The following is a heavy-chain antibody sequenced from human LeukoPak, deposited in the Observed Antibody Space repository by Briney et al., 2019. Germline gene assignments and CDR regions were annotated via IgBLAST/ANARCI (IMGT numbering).Heavy chain of an antibody. V-gene: IGHV1-2*02. J-gene: IGHJ4*02. CDR3: TIFGYCNTSSCLGDH. CDR1: GYTFTGYY. Sequence: ASVKVSCKASGYTFTGYYMHWVRQAPGQGLEWMGWINPNSGGTNYAQKFQGRVTMTRDTSINTAYMDLASLRSDDTAVYYCTIFGYCNTSSCLGDHWGQGTMVTVSS. CDR2: INPNSGGT. D-gene: IGHD2/OR15-2a*01.